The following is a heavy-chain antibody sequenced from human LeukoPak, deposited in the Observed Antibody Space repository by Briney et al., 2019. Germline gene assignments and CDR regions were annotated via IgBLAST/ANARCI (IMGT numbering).Heavy chain of an antibody. J-gene: IGHJ4*02. Sequence: ASVKVSCKASGGTFSSYAISWVRQAPGQGLEWMGGIIPIFGTANYAQKFQGRVTITADKSTSTAYMELSSLRSEDTAVYYCAPLRLGELSPSDYWGQGTLVTVSS. D-gene: IGHD3-16*02. V-gene: IGHV1-69*06. CDR2: IIPIFGTA. CDR3: APLRLGELSPSDY. CDR1: GGTFSSYA.